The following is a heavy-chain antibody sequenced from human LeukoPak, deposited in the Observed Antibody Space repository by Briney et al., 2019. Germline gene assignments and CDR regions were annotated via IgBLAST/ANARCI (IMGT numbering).Heavy chain of an antibody. J-gene: IGHJ4*02. D-gene: IGHD6-19*01. CDR1: AFTFSNYS. V-gene: IGHV3-7*03. CDR3: ASWPVGWYGEDS. Sequence: GGSLRLSCAASAFTFSNYSMTWVRQAPGKGLEWVANIKEDGSEKYNVDSVKGRFTISRDNAKNSLYLQMNSLRVEDTAVYYCASWPVGWYGEDSWGQGTLVTVSS. CDR2: IKEDGSEK.